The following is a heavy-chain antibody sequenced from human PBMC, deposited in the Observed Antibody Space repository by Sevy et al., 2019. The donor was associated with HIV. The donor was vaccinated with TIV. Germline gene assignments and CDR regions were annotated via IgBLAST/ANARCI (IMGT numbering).Heavy chain of an antibody. D-gene: IGHD1-7*01. Sequence: SETLSLTCTVSGGSISSSSYYWGWIRQPPGKGLEWIGSIYYSGSTYYNPSLKSRVTISVDTSKNQFSLKLSSVTAADTAVYYCARLNWNYGKAFDIWGQGTMVTVSS. CDR1: GGSISSSSYY. V-gene: IGHV4-39*01. CDR3: ARLNWNYGKAFDI. CDR2: IYYSGST. J-gene: IGHJ3*02.